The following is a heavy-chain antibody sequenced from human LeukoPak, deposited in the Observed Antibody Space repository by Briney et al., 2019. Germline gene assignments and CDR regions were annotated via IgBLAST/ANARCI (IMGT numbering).Heavy chain of an antibody. Sequence: GGSLRLSCAASTFTVSSNYMSWVRQAPGKGLEWVSVIYSGGITFYADSVKGRFTISRDNSKNTLYLQMNSLRAEDTALYYCASGGQGDSYFYMDVWGKGTTVTVS. J-gene: IGHJ6*03. D-gene: IGHD2-15*01. CDR1: TFTVSSNY. CDR3: ASGGQGDSYFYMDV. CDR2: IYSGGIT. V-gene: IGHV3-53*01.